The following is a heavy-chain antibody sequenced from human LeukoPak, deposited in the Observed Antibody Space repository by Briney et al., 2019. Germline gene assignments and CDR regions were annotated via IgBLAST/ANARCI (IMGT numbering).Heavy chain of an antibody. CDR1: GFTVSGNY. V-gene: IGHV3-53*01. J-gene: IGHJ5*02. CDR2: IFSGGTT. D-gene: IGHD1-26*01. Sequence: GGSLRLSCAASGFTVSGNYMSWVRQAPGKRLEWVSDIFSGGTTHYADSVKGRFTISRDNSKNTLYLQMNSLRAEDTAVYYCARHVVGATLDPWGQGTLVTVSS. CDR3: ARHVVGATLDP.